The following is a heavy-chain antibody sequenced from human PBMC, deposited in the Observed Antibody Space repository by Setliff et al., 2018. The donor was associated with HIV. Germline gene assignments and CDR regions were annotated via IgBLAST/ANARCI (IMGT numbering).Heavy chain of an antibody. D-gene: IGHD3-22*01. Sequence: AGGSLRLSCAASGFTVTGNYMSWVRQAPGKGLDWVSVLYSGGSTYYTDSVKGRFTISRDNSKNTLYLQMNTLRAEDTAVYYCARVQYYDSKGGYYMDVWGKGTTVTVS. V-gene: IGHV3-53*01. CDR3: ARVQYYDSKGGYYMDV. CDR1: GFTVTGNY. J-gene: IGHJ6*03. CDR2: LYSGGST.